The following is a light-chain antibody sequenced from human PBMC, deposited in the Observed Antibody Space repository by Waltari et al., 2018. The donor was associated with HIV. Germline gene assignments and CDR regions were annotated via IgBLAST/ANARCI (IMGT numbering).Light chain of an antibody. V-gene: IGKV4-1*01. CDR3: QQCYSTPYT. Sequence: DIVMTQSPDPLAVLLGVRATIHCKSSQSVLSSSNNTNYLTRYQQKPGQPPKLLLFWASTRQSGVPDRFSGSWSGADFTLTISSLQAEDVAVYYCQQCYSTPYTFGQGTKLEIK. J-gene: IGKJ2*01. CDR1: QSVLSSSNNTNY. CDR2: WAS.